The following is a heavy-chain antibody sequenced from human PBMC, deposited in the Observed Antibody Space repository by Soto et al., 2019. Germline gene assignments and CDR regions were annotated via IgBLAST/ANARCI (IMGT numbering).Heavy chain of an antibody. CDR3: ARHGFGPRHGLVDV. J-gene: IGHJ6*02. CDR1: GGSITNYY. V-gene: IGHV4-59*08. Sequence: QVQLQESGPGLVKPSETLSLTCTVSGGSITNYYCSWFRQPPGKGLEWIGYINYDGYSAYNLSLKRRLTLSMDASKTQFSLMLESVTATATAVDYCARHGFGPRHGLVDVWGPGTTVIVSS. CDR2: INYDGYS. D-gene: IGHD3-10*01.